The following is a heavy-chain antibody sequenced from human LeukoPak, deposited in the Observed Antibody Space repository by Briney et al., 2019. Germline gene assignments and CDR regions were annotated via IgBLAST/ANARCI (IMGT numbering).Heavy chain of an antibody. Sequence: SETLSLTCAVSGGSISSSNWWSWVRQPPGKGLEWIGEIYHSGSTNYNPSLKSRVTISVDKSKNQFSLKLSSVTAADTAVYYCAGPPSSSFNDAFDIWGQGTMVTVSS. CDR3: AGPPSSSFNDAFDI. J-gene: IGHJ3*02. D-gene: IGHD6-13*01. CDR1: GGSISSSNW. CDR2: IYHSGST. V-gene: IGHV4-4*02.